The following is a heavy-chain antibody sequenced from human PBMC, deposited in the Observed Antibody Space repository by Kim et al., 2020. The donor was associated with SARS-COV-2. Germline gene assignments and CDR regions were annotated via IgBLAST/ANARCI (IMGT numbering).Heavy chain of an antibody. CDR1: GYTFTSYA. CDR2: INAGNGNT. Sequence: ASVKVSCKASGYTFTSYAMHWVRQAPGQRLEWMGWINAGNGNTKYSQKFQGRVTITRDTSASTAYMELSSLRSEDTAVYYCARDRYCSSTSCCGANDAFDIWGQGTMVTVSS. CDR3: ARDRYCSSTSCCGANDAFDI. D-gene: IGHD2-2*01. J-gene: IGHJ3*02. V-gene: IGHV1-3*01.